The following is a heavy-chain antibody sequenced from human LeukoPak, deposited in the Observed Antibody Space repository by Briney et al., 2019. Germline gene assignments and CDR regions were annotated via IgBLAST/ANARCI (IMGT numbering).Heavy chain of an antibody. J-gene: IGHJ4*02. V-gene: IGHV3-7*01. D-gene: IGHD3-22*01. Sequence: GGSLRLSCAASGFTFSSYWMSWVRQAPGKGLEWVANIKEDGTEKYYQDSVKGRFTISRDNAKNSLYLQMNSLRAEDTAVYYCAREVVLSTSAWFEYRGQGTLVTVSS. CDR1: GFTFSSYW. CDR3: AREVVLSTSAWFEY. CDR2: IKEDGTEK.